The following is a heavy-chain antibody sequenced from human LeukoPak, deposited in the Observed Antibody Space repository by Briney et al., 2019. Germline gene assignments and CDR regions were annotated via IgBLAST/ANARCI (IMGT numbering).Heavy chain of an antibody. D-gene: IGHD3-3*01. Sequence: GASVKVSCKASGYTFTSYYMHWVRQAPGQGLEWMGIINPSGGSTSYAQKFQARVTMTRDMSTSTVYMELSSLRSEDTAVYFCASGYYREGYYYYMDVWGKGTTVTVSS. J-gene: IGHJ6*03. CDR2: INPSGGST. CDR1: GYTFTSYY. CDR3: ASGYYREGYYYYMDV. V-gene: IGHV1-46*01.